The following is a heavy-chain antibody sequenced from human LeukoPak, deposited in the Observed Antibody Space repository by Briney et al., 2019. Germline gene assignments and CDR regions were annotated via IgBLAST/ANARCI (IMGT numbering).Heavy chain of an antibody. V-gene: IGHV4-4*07. CDR2: IYTSGST. CDR1: GGSISSYY. J-gene: IGHJ4*02. D-gene: IGHD3-3*01. Sequence: SETLSLTCTVSGGSISSYYWSWIRQPAGKGLEWIWRIYTSGSTNYNPSLKSRVTMSVDTSKNQFSLKLSSVTAADTAVYHCARETIFGVEFDYWGQGTLVTVSS. CDR3: ARETIFGVEFDY.